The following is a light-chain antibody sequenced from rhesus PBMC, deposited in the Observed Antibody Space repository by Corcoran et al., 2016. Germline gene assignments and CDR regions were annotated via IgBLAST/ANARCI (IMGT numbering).Light chain of an antibody. CDR2: AAS. V-gene: IGKV1-28*03. CDR3: LQHHSYPYN. Sequence: DIQMTQSPSSLSASVGDTVTITCRASQGISSYLNWFQQKPGKAPKLLIYAASSLECGVPSRFSGGGSGTDFTLTLGTLQPADFAVYYCLQHHSYPYNFGQGTKVEIK. J-gene: IGKJ2*01. CDR1: QGISSY.